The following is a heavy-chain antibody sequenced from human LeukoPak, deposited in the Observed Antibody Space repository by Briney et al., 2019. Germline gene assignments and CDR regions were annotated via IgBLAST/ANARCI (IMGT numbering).Heavy chain of an antibody. V-gene: IGHV1-2*02. Sequence: ASVKVSCKASGYTFTGYYMHWVRQAPGQGLEWMGWINPNSGGTNYAQKFQGRVTMTRDTSISTAYMELSRLRSEDTAVYYCARAGQIGDNWFDPWGQGTLVTVSS. CDR1: GYTFTGYY. CDR2: INPNSGGT. CDR3: ARAGQIGDNWFDP. J-gene: IGHJ5*02. D-gene: IGHD3-22*01.